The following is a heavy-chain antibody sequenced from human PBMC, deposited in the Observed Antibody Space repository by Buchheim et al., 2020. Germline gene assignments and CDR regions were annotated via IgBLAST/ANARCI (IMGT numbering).Heavy chain of an antibody. CDR1: GGSISNSAYF. CDR3: ARENRDGYRNGVDV. J-gene: IGHJ6*02. V-gene: IGHV4-39*07. D-gene: IGHD5-24*01. CDR2: IRYSGTT. Sequence: QLQLQESGPGLVKPSETLSLTCTVSGGSISNSAYFWGWIRQPPGKGPEWIATIRYSGTTYFNPSLQNRVTISVYTSKKQFSLTLRSVTAADTALYYCARENRDGYRNGVDVWGQGTT.